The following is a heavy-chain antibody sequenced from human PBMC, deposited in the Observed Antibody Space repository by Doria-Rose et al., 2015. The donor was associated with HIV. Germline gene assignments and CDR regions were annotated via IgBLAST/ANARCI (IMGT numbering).Heavy chain of an antibody. Sequence: QVQLVETGGGVVQPGRSLRLSCATSGFTFSSYAMHWVRQAPGKGLEWVTVISYDGGYEYYADSVKGRFAISRDNSKNTLYLQMNSLRAEDTAVYYCARDRYSSGVNDAFDIWGQGTRVTVSS. CDR3: ARDRYSSGVNDAFDI. CDR2: ISYDGGYE. CDR1: GFTFSSYA. V-gene: IGHV3-30*09. D-gene: IGHD6-19*01. J-gene: IGHJ3*02.